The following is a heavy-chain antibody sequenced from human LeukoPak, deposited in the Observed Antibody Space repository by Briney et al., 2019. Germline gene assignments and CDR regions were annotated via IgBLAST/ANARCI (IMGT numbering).Heavy chain of an antibody. D-gene: IGHD3-22*01. J-gene: IGHJ3*02. Sequence: GGSLRLSCAASGFTFSSYEMNWVRQAPGKGLEWVSYISSSGSTIYYADSVKGRFTISRDNAKNSLYLQMNSLRAEDTAVYYCARGGITMIVVVKHAFDIWGQGTMVTVSS. CDR1: GFTFSSYE. CDR3: ARGGITMIVVVKHAFDI. CDR2: ISSSGSTI. V-gene: IGHV3-48*03.